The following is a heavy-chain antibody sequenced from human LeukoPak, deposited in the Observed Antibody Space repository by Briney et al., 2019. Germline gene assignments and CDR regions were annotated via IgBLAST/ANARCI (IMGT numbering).Heavy chain of an antibody. Sequence: ASVKVSCKASGYTFTGYYMHWVRQAPGQGLEWMGWINPNSGGTNYAQKLQGRVTMTTDTSTSTAYMELRSLRSDDTAVYYCAMLGGSYSSGYYFDYWGQGTLVTVSS. V-gene: IGHV1-2*02. J-gene: IGHJ4*02. CDR1: GYTFTGYY. CDR3: AMLGGSYSSGYYFDY. D-gene: IGHD1-26*01. CDR2: INPNSGGT.